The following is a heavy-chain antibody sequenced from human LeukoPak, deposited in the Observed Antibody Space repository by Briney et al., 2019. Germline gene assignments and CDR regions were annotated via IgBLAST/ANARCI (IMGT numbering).Heavy chain of an antibody. CDR1: GTTISSYY. CDR3: ARLLSQYDNSGY. V-gene: IGHV4-39*01. D-gene: IGHD3-22*01. Sequence: SETLSLTCTVSGTTISSYYWGWIRQPPGKGLEWIGSIYYSGSTYYNPSLKSRVTISVDTSKNQFSLKLSSVTAADAAVYYCARLLSQYDNSGYWGQGTLVTVSS. CDR2: IYYSGST. J-gene: IGHJ4*02.